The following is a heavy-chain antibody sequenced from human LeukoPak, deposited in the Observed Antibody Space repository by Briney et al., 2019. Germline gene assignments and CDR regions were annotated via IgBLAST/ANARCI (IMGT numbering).Heavy chain of an antibody. Sequence: GGSLRLSCAASGFTFSSYAMSWVRRAPGKGLEWVSAISGSGSRTYYADSVKGRFTISRDNSKNTLYLQMNSLRAEDTAVYYCAKGDYGDYYFDYWGQGTLVTVSS. V-gene: IGHV3-23*01. J-gene: IGHJ4*02. CDR3: AKGDYGDYYFDY. CDR1: GFTFSSYA. CDR2: ISGSGSRT. D-gene: IGHD4-17*01.